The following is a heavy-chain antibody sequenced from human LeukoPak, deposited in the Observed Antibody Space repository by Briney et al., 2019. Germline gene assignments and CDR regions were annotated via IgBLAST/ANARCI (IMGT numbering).Heavy chain of an antibody. CDR2: IFYTGKI. J-gene: IGHJ4*02. V-gene: IGHV4-39*01. D-gene: IGHD3-16*01. CDR1: GDSITTEHYW. CDR3: ARQLGVGVWALDR. Sequence: KPSETLSLTCDVSGDSITTEHYWWGWLRQPPGKGLEWIAIIFYTGKIHDNPSLRNRISMSVDTSKDQFSLRLSAVTAADTAVYYCARQLGVGVWALDRWGQGTLVNVSS.